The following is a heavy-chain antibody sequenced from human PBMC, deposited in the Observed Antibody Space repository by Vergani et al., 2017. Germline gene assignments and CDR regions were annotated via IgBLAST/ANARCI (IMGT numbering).Heavy chain of an antibody. V-gene: IGHV3-23*01. CDR3: ARIAARPQGYYYYYMDV. CDR2: ISARYPST. J-gene: IGHJ6*03. CDR1: GFTFSACP. Sequence: EVQLLQSGGGVIQPGGSVRLSCAASGFTFSACPMTWVRQAPGKGLEWVSAISARYPSTYYADSVKGRFTISRDNSKNMLYLQMNSLRAEDTAVYYCARIAARPQGYYYYYMDVWGKGTTVTVSS. D-gene: IGHD6-6*01.